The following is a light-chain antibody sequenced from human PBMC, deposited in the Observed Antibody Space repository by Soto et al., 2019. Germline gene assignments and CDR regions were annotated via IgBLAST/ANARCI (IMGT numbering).Light chain of an antibody. Sequence: EIVMTQSPATLSVSPGERATLSCRASQSVSSNLAWYQQKPGQAPRLLIYGASTRATGIPARFSGSGSGTELTLTNSSLQSEDFAVDYCQQYNNWPRTFGQGTKVEIK. J-gene: IGKJ1*01. V-gene: IGKV3-15*01. CDR2: GAS. CDR3: QQYNNWPRT. CDR1: QSVSSN.